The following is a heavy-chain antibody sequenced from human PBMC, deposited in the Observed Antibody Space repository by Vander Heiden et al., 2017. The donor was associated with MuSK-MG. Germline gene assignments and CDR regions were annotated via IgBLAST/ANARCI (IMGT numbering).Heavy chain of an antibody. CDR2: IKQDGSEK. CDR3: ARGDVLLWFGELFWFDP. V-gene: IGHV3-7*04. CDR1: GFTFSSHW. D-gene: IGHD3-10*01. Sequence: EVQLVESGGGLVQPGGSLRLSCAASGFTFSSHWMSWVRQAPGKGLEWVANIKQDGSEKYYVDSVKGRFTISRDNAKNSLYLQMNSLRAEDTAVYYCARGDVLLWFGELFWFDPWGQGTLVTVSS. J-gene: IGHJ5*02.